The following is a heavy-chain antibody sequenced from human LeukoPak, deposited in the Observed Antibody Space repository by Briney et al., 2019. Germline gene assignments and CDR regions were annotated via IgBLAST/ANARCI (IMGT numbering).Heavy chain of an antibody. CDR1: GYTFTSYG. D-gene: IGHD5-18*01. Sequence: GASVKVSCTASGYTFTSYGISWVRQAPGQGLEWMGWISAYNGNTNYAQKLQGRVTMTTDTSTSTAYMELRSLRSDDTAVYYCARGRAMVPTYYFDYWGQGTLVTVSS. V-gene: IGHV1-18*01. CDR2: ISAYNGNT. J-gene: IGHJ4*02. CDR3: ARGRAMVPTYYFDY.